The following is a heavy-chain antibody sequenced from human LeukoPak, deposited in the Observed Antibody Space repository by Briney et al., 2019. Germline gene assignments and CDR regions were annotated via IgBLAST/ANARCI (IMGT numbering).Heavy chain of an antibody. CDR1: GFTFGVYA. V-gene: IGHV3-49*04. J-gene: IGHJ4*02. CDR3: TSGSYAILTGYSDY. D-gene: IGHD3-9*01. Sequence: GGSLRLSCTASGFTFGVYATSCVRQGPGERLEWGVFIISKAYGGTTAYAASVKGRFTISRDDSKSIAYLQMNSLKTEGTAVYYCTSGSYAILTGYSDYWGQGTLVTVSS. CDR2: IISKAYGGTT.